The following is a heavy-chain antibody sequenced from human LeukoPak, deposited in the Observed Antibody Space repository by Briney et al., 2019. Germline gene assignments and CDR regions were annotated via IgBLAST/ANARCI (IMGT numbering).Heavy chain of an antibody. CDR3: ARHPRLYSSSWEYYYYYGMDV. D-gene: IGHD6-13*01. Sequence: GESLKISCKGSGYSFTSYWISWVRQMPGKGLEWMGRIDPSDSYTNYSPSFQGHVTISADKSISTAYPQWSSLKASDTAMYYCARHPRLYSSSWEYYYYYGMDVWGKGTTVTVSS. CDR1: GYSFTSYW. J-gene: IGHJ6*04. V-gene: IGHV5-10-1*01. CDR2: IDPSDSYT.